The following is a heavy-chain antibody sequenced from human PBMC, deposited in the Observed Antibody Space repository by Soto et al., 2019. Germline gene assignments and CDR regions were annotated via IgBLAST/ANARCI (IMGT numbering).Heavy chain of an antibody. CDR3: ARDMVRGLYPEYFQH. CDR2: ISYDGSNK. D-gene: IGHD3-10*01. Sequence: GRSLRLSCAASGFTFSSYAMHWVRQVPGKGLEWVAVISYDGSNKYYADSVKGRFTISRDNSKNTLYLQMNSLRAEDTAVYYCARDMVRGLYPEYFQHLGQGTLVTVSS. V-gene: IGHV3-30*14. J-gene: IGHJ1*01. CDR1: GFTFSSYA.